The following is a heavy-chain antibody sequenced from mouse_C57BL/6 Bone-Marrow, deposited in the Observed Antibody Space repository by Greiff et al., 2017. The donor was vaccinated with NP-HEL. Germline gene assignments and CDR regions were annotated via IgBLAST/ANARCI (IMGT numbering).Heavy chain of an antibody. J-gene: IGHJ2*01. D-gene: IGHD1-1*01. CDR2: IDPENGDT. Sequence: VQLKQSGAELVRPGASVKLSCTASGFNIKDDYMHWVKQRPEQGLEWIGWIDPENGDTEYASKFQGKATITADTSSNTAYLQLSSLTSEDTAVYYCTTFYYGKRGPFDYWGQGTTLTVSS. V-gene: IGHV14-4*01. CDR3: TTFYYGKRGPFDY. CDR1: GFNIKDDY.